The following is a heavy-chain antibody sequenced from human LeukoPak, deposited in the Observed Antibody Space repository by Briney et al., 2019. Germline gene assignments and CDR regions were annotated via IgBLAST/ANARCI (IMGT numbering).Heavy chain of an antibody. CDR3: TRGGDGIEMAGDNWFDP. V-gene: IGHV3-74*01. CDR1: GFTFSTYW. D-gene: IGHD6-19*01. CDR2: INSDGSVT. Sequence: PGGSLRLSCEASGFTFSTYWMHWVRQAPGKGLVWVSRINSDGSVTTYADSVKGRFTISRDNAKNTLYLQMNSLRAEDTAVYYCTRGGDGIEMAGDNWFDPWGQGTLVTVSS. J-gene: IGHJ5*02.